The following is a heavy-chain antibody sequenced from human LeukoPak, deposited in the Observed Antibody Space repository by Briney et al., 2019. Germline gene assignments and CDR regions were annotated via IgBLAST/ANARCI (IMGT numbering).Heavy chain of an antibody. CDR1: GGSISSYY. D-gene: IGHD5-18*01. CDR2: IYYSGST. V-gene: IGHV4-59*12. Sequence: SETLSLTCAVSGGSISSYYWSWIRQPPGKGLEWIGYIYYSGSTNYNPSLKSRVTISVDTSKNQFSLKLSSVTAADTAVYYCASSRYSYGYGDYWGQGTLVTVSS. J-gene: IGHJ4*02. CDR3: ASSRYSYGYGDY.